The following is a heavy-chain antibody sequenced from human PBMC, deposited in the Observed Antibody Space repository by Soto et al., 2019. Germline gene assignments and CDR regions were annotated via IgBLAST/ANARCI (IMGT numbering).Heavy chain of an antibody. V-gene: IGHV1-2*02. CDR1: GYIFTGYH. D-gene: IGHD1-7*01. CDR3: ARGELPTYYYGMDV. J-gene: IGHJ6*01. CDR2: INPNSGGT. Sequence: ASVKVSCKASGYIFTGYHMHWVRQAPVQGLEWMGWINPNSGGTKYAQKFQGRVTMTRDTSISTAYMELSSLRSDDTAVYDRARGELPTYYYGMDVWGKGTTVTASS.